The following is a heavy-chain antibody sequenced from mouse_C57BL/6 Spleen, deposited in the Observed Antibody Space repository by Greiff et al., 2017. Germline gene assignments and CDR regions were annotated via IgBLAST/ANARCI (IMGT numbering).Heavy chain of an antibody. CDR1: GYTFTSYG. D-gene: IGHD2-3*01. CDR2: IYPRSGNT. J-gene: IGHJ3*01. CDR3: VHDGYSAWFAY. Sequence: VKLQESGAELARPGASVKLSCKASGYTFTSYGISWVKQRTGQGLEWIGEIYPRSGNTYYNEKFKGKATLTADKSSSTAYMELRSLTSEDSAVYFCVHDGYSAWFAYWGQGTLVTVSA. V-gene: IGHV1-81*01.